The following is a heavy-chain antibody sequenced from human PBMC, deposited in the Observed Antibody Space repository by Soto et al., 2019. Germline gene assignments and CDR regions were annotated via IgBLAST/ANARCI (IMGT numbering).Heavy chain of an antibody. V-gene: IGHV4-38-2*02. D-gene: IGHD3-10*01. CDR1: GLSVTSNNY. CDR3: KRDINIMWFFS. Sequence: PSETLSLTCGVSGLSVTSNNYWAWIRQSPGKGLEWTGSRSHSGNTYYNPSLNSRVTISVDTSKNQFSLRLTSVTAAETAIYYRKRDINIMWFFSWGQGTLVTSPQ. J-gene: IGHJ5*01. CDR2: RSHSGNT.